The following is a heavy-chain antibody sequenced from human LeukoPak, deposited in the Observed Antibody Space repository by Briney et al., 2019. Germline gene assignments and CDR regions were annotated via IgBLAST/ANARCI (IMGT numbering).Heavy chain of an antibody. Sequence: GGSLRLSCAGSGFTFSTYALHWVRQAPGKGLEWVAVISYDDGSNKYYADSVKGRFTISRDNSKNTLYLQMNSLRTEDTAMYYCARESGGNTPYYFDYWGQGTLVTVSS. J-gene: IGHJ4*02. CDR1: GFTFSTYA. CDR3: ARESGGNTPYYFDY. D-gene: IGHD2-2*02. CDR2: ISYDDGSNK. V-gene: IGHV3-30*04.